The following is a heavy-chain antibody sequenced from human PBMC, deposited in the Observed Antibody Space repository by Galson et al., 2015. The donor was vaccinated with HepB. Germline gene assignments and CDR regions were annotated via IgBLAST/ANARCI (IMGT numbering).Heavy chain of an antibody. CDR1: GFTLSSYG. Sequence: SLRLSCAASGFTLSSYGMSWVRQAPGKGLEWVSAISSSSTYIYYADSVKGRFTISRDNAKNSLYLQMNSLRAEDTAVYYCARPHLACSGDYYRAFDIWGQGTMVTVSS. D-gene: IGHD1-26*01. CDR2: ISSSSTYI. CDR3: ARPHLACSGDYYRAFDI. J-gene: IGHJ3*02. V-gene: IGHV3-21*01.